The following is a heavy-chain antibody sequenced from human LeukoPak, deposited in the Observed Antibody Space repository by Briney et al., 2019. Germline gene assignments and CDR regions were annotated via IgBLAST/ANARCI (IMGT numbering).Heavy chain of an antibody. CDR1: GYTFTSYY. CDR2: INPSGGST. CDR3: ARDLGYYYDSSGYPDY. Sequence: ASVKVFCKASGYTFTSYYMHWVRQAPGQGLEWMGIINPSGGSTSYAQKFQGRVTMTRDTSTSTVYMELSSLRSEDTAVYYCARDLGYYYDSSGYPDYWGQGTLVTVSS. J-gene: IGHJ4*02. V-gene: IGHV1-46*01. D-gene: IGHD3-22*01.